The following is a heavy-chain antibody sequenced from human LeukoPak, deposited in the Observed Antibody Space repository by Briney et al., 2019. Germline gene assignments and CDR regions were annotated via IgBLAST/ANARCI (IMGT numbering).Heavy chain of an antibody. J-gene: IGHJ5*02. Sequence: GGSLRLSCAASGFTFSSYGMHWVRQAPGKGLEWVAFIRYDGSNKYYADSVKGRFTISRDNSKNTLYLQMNSLRAEDTAVYYCAKDRRLAVAGTNWFDPWGQGTLVTVSS. CDR3: AKDRRLAVAGTNWFDP. D-gene: IGHD6-19*01. CDR1: GFTFSSYG. CDR2: IRYDGSNK. V-gene: IGHV3-30*02.